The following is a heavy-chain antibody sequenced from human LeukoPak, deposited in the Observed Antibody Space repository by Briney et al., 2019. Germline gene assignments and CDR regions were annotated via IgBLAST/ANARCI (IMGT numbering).Heavy chain of an antibody. Sequence: VASVKVSCKASGYTFINHGISWVRQAPGQGLEWMGWISAYNGRTECAQKFQDRVTMTTDTSTTTGYMELRSLRSDDTAVYFCGRWSPDPNDSWGQGTLVTVSS. CDR3: GRWSPDPNDS. D-gene: IGHD3-3*01. CDR2: ISAYNGRT. V-gene: IGHV1-18*01. J-gene: IGHJ4*02. CDR1: GYTFINHG.